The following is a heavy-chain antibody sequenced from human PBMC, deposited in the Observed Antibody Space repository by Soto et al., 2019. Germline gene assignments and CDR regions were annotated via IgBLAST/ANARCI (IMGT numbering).Heavy chain of an antibody. Sequence: QVQLVQSGAEVKKPGASVKVSCKASGYTFTSYGISWVRQAPGQGLEWMGWISAYNGNTNYAQKLQGRVTMTTDTSTSTAYMERRSLTSDDTAVYYCARDHEVSCGGDCYSSVYWGQGPMVTVSS. CDR2: ISAYNGNT. CDR1: GYTFTSYG. D-gene: IGHD2-21*02. J-gene: IGHJ4*02. CDR3: ARDHEVSCGGDCYSSVY. V-gene: IGHV1-18*01.